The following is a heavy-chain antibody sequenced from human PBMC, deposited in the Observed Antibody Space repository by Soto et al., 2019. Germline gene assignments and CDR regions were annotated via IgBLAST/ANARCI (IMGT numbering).Heavy chain of an antibody. CDR1: GGSISSSSYY. CDR3: ARGYGGSPYYYYGMDV. V-gene: IGHV4-39*01. Sequence: PLETLSLTCTVSGGSISSSSYYWGWIRQPPGKGLEWIGSIYYSGSTYYNPSLKSRVTISVDTSKNQFSLKLSSVTAADTAVYYCARGYGGSPYYYYGMDVWGQGTTVTVSS. J-gene: IGHJ6*02. D-gene: IGHD2-15*01. CDR2: IYYSGST.